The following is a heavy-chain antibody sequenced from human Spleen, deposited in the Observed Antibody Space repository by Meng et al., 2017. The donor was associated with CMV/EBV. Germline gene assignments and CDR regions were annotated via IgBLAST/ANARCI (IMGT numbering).Heavy chain of an antibody. J-gene: IGHJ4*02. CDR3: ARDRGRAPYYIDY. CDR2: ISSSGSTI. CDR1: GFTFSDYY. D-gene: IGHD2-21*01. Sequence: GESLKISCAASGFTFSDYYMSWIRQAPGKGLEWLSYISSSGSTIYYADSVKGRFTISRDNTKNSLYLQMNSLRAEDTAVYYCARDRGRAPYYIDYWGQGTLVTVSS. V-gene: IGHV3-11*01.